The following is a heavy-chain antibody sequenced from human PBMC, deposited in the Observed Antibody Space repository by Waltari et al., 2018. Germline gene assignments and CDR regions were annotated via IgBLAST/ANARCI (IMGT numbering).Heavy chain of an antibody. J-gene: IGHJ4*02. D-gene: IGHD3-22*01. CDR1: GYSIRSNTYP. Sequence: LQLQESGPGLVKPSETLSLTCTVSGYSIRSNTYPWAWVRQPPGEGLEWIATISYGGSTYYKPSLKSRVTISIDTSKNHYSLVLTSVTAADTAVYYCARRSRDSSGHFYSDYWGQGTLVAVSS. V-gene: IGHV4-39*02. CDR2: ISYGGST. CDR3: ARRSRDSSGHFYSDY.